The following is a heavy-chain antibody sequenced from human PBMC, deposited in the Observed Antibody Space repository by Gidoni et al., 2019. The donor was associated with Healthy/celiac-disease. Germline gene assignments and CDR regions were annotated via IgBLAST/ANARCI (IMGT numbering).Heavy chain of an antibody. CDR3: ARDYYGSGSSHDY. CDR2: ISSSSSYI. CDR1: GFPFSSYS. D-gene: IGHD3-10*01. Sequence: EVQLVESGGGLVKPGGSLRPSCAASGFPFSSYSMNWVRQAPGKGLEWVSSISSSSSYIYYADSVKGRFTISRDNAKNSLYLQMNSLRAEDTAVYYCARDYYGSGSSHDYWGQGTLVTVSS. J-gene: IGHJ4*02. V-gene: IGHV3-21*01.